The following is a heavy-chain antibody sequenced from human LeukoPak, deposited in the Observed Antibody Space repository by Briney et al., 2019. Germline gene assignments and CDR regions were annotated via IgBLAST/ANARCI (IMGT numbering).Heavy chain of an antibody. J-gene: IGHJ4*02. CDR2: IRYDGSNK. V-gene: IGHV3-30*02. CDR1: GFTFSSYG. CDR3: AKGARMGYSGFPC. D-gene: IGHD5-12*01. Sequence: GGSLRLSCAASGFTFSSYGMHWVRQAPGKGLEWVAFIRYDGSNKYYADSVKGRFTISRDNSKNTLYLQMNSLRAEDTAVYYCAKGARMGYSGFPCWGQGTLVTVSS.